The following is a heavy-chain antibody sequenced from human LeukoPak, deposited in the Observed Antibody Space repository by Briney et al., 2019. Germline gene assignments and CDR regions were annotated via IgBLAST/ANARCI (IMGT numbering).Heavy chain of an antibody. CDR3: ARGPRRATGTWTSRQYESSGLFDP. J-gene: IGHJ5*02. Sequence: SETLSLTCAVHGGSLDNYYWTWIRQPPGKGLEWIGEISHSGSTTYNPSLRSRVTISVDISTSQFSLNLNSLTHADMGLYFCARGPRRATGTWTSRQYESSGLFDPWGQGTPVTVSS. CDR1: GGSLDNYY. V-gene: IGHV4-34*01. D-gene: IGHD3-22*01. CDR2: ISHSGST.